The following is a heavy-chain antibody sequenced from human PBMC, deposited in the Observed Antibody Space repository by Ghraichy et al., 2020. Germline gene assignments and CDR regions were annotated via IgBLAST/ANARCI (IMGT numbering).Heavy chain of an antibody. J-gene: IGHJ4*02. D-gene: IGHD3-22*01. CDR2: ISGSGGST. Sequence: GGSLRLSCAASGFTFSSYAMSWVRQAPGKGLEWVSAISGSGGSTYYADSVKGRFTISRDNSKNTLYLQMNSLRAEDTAVYYCAKASSMIVVVIPFDYWGQGTLVTVSS. CDR3: AKASSMIVVVIPFDY. V-gene: IGHV3-23*01. CDR1: GFTFSSYA.